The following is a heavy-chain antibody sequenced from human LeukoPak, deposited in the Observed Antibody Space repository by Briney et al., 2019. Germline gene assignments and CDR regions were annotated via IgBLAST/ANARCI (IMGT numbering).Heavy chain of an antibody. CDR3: AREGYFGSGSYYTSPLDY. CDR1: GYSISSGYY. D-gene: IGHD3-10*01. CDR2: IYHSGNT. V-gene: IGHV4-38-2*02. Sequence: SETLSLTSIVSGYSISSGYYWGWIRQPPGKGLEWIGNIYHSGNTYYNPSLKSRVTISVDTSKNQFSLKLSSVTAADTAVYYCAREGYFGSGSYYTSPLDYWGQGTLVTVSS. J-gene: IGHJ4*02.